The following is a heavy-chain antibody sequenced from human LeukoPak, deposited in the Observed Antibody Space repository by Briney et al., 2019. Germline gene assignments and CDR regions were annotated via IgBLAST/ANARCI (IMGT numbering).Heavy chain of an antibody. CDR1: GFTFSSYS. CDR2: ISSSSSYI. V-gene: IGHV3-21*01. D-gene: IGHD5-12*01. CDR3: ARPGGHSGYDYPYFDY. Sequence: GGSLRLSCAASGFTFSSYSMNWVRQAPGKGLEWVSSISSSSSYIYYADSVKGRFTISRDNAKNSLYLQMNGLRAEDTAVYYCARPGGHSGYDYPYFDYWGQGTLVTVSS. J-gene: IGHJ4*02.